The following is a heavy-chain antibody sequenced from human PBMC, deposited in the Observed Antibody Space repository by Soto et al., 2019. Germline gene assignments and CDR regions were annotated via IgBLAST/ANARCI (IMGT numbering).Heavy chain of an antibody. V-gene: IGHV1-69*13. CDR1: GGTFSSYA. J-gene: IGHJ4*02. D-gene: IGHD1-1*01. CDR2: IIPIFGTA. CDR3: ARDVVRNRRVSYFDY. Sequence: SVKVSCKASGGTFSSYAISWVRQAPGQGLEWMGGIIPIFGTANYAQKFQGRVTITADESTSTAYMELSSLRSEDTAVYYCARDVVRNRRVSYFDYWGQGTLVTVSS.